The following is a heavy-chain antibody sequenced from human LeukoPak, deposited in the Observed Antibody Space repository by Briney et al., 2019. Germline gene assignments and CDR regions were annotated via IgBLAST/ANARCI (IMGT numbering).Heavy chain of an antibody. CDR1: GFTFRTSW. V-gene: IGHV3-7*01. CDR3: ATSLDAPGNY. J-gene: IGHJ4*02. Sequence: GGSLRLSCVVSGFTFRTSWMAWVRQAPGKGLEWLANINKDARQTYYVDSVKGRFAISRDNAENSLYLQMNSLRAEDTAVYYCATSLDAPGNYWGQGSLVTVSS. D-gene: IGHD3-9*01. CDR2: INKDARQT.